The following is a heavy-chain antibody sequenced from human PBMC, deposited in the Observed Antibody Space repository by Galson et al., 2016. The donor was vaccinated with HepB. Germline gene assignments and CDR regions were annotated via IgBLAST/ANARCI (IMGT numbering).Heavy chain of an antibody. CDR3: AKGEQSRAFLLRY. V-gene: IGHV3-43*01. CDR2: ISWDGSGT. J-gene: IGHJ4*02. Sequence: SLRLSCAASGFTFDDYTMIWVRQAPGKGLEWVSLISWDGSGTYYADSVKGRFTISRDNSKDSLYLQMKSLRMEDTAFYYCAKGEQSRAFLLRYWGQGTLVTVSS. D-gene: IGHD1/OR15-1a*01. CDR1: GFTFDDYT.